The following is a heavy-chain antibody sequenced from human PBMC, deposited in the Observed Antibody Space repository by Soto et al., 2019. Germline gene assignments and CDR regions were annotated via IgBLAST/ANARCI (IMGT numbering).Heavy chain of an antibody. CDR1: GFTFSSYG. Sequence: SLRLSCAASGFTFSSYGMHWVRQAPGKGLEWVAVISYDGSNKYYADSVKGRFTISRDNSKNTLYLQMNSLRAEDTAVYYCAKEAVAAQKAMWFDPWGQGTLVTVSS. J-gene: IGHJ5*02. CDR2: ISYDGSNK. D-gene: IGHD6-19*01. V-gene: IGHV3-30*18. CDR3: AKEAVAAQKAMWFDP.